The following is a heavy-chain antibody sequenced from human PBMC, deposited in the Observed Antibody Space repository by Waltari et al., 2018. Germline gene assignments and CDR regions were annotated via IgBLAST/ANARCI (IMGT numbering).Heavy chain of an antibody. Sequence: DVLLVESGGALVQPGGSLRLSCAASGFTLNKFWMPWARQAPGKGLEWVSRVNRDGGGTTYADSVMGRFTISRDNAQNTVLLQMHSLRADDTAVYYCGKGAPHASGTYYPDYWGHGTLVTVSS. CDR1: GFTLNKFW. D-gene: IGHD3-10*01. CDR2: VNRDGGGT. CDR3: GKGAPHASGTYYPDY. J-gene: IGHJ4*01. V-gene: IGHV3-74*03.